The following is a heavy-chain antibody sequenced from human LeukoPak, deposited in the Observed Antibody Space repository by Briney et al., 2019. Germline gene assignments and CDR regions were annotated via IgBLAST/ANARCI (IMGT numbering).Heavy chain of an antibody. V-gene: IGHV3-7*05. CDR2: IKLVGSEK. Sequence: GGSLRLSCAAPGFTFSSYWMNWGPHGPGKGLWRGANIKLVGSEKYYVDSVKGRFTISRDNAKNSLYLQMNRLRAEDTAVYYCAGGLGVWGQGTLVTVSS. CDR3: AGGLGV. J-gene: IGHJ4*02. CDR1: GFTFSSYW. D-gene: IGHD3-16*01.